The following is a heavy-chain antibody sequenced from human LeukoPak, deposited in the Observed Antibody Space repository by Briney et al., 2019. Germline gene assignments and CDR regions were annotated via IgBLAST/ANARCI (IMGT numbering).Heavy chain of an antibody. Sequence: GRSLRLSCAASGFTFSSYAMHWVRQAPGKGLEWVAVISYDGSNKYYADSMKGRFTISRDNAKNSLYLQMNSLRVEDMALYYCAKDRTGGDFFTDAFDMWGQGTMVTVAS. CDR2: ISYDGSNK. J-gene: IGHJ3*02. CDR3: AKDRTGGDFFTDAFDM. CDR1: GFTFSSYA. D-gene: IGHD2-21*02. V-gene: IGHV3-30-3*01.